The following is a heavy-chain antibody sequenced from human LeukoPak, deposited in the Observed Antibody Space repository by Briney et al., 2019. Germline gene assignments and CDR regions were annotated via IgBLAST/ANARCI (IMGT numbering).Heavy chain of an antibody. V-gene: IGHV3-7*01. CDR1: GFTFSWYW. J-gene: IGHJ4*02. D-gene: IGHD3-16*01. Sequence: GGSLRLSCAASGFTFSWYWMNWVRQAPGKGLEWVANIKEDGSEKYYVDSVKGRFTISRDNAKNSLYLQMNSLRAEDTAVYYCARDPTVGAPGYFDYWGQGTLVTVSS. CDR2: IKEDGSEK. CDR3: ARDPTVGAPGYFDY.